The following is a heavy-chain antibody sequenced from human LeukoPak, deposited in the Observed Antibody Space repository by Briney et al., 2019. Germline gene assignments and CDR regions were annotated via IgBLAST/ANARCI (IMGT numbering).Heavy chain of an antibody. D-gene: IGHD3-22*01. V-gene: IGHV1-2*02. J-gene: IGHJ4*02. CDR1: GYTFTGYY. CDR3: ARDVKRGYYSFHY. CDR2: INPNSGGT. Sequence: GASVKLSCTASGYTFTGYYVHWGRRAPGQGLEWMGWINPNSGGTNYAQKFQRRVTMTSDTSISTAYMELSRLRSGDTAVYYCARDVKRGYYSFHYWGEGTLLTVSP.